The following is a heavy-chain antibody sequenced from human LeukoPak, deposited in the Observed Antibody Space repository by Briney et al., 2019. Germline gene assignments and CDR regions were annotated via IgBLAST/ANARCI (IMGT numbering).Heavy chain of an antibody. CDR3: ARDCSSTSCYTFGAFDI. V-gene: IGHV4-61*01. Sequence: PSETLSLTCTVSGGSVNSGSYCWSWIRQPPGKGLEWIGYIYYSGSTNYNPSLKSRVTISVDTSKNQFSLKLSPVTAADTAVYYCARDCSSTSCYTFGAFDIWGQGTMVTVSS. J-gene: IGHJ3*02. CDR1: GGSVNSGSYC. D-gene: IGHD2-2*02. CDR2: IYYSGST.